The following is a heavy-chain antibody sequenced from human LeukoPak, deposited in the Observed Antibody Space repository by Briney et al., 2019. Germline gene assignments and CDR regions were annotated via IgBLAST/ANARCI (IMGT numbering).Heavy chain of an antibody. J-gene: IGHJ4*02. Sequence: GGSLRLSCAASGFTFSGHGIHWVRQAPGKGLEWVAVIWHDGSAEFYVDSVKGRFRISRDDSKNTVYLQMNSLTAEDTARYYCAKDTTGGWSGYFDSWGQGTLVTVSS. CDR2: IWHDGSAE. CDR3: AKDTTGGWSGYFDS. V-gene: IGHV3-33*06. CDR1: GFTFSGHG. D-gene: IGHD6-19*01.